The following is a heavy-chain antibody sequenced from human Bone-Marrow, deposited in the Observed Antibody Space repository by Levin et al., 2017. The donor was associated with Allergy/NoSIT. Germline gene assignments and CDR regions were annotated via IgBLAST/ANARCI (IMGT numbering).Heavy chain of an antibody. D-gene: IGHD3-3*01. J-gene: IGHJ5*02. CDR1: AGTFTDYS. Sequence: GASVKVSCKISAGTFTDYSIHWVQQAPGQGLEWMGLVDPEDGETVYAENFQGRVTFIANISTDTAYMEMTSLSSEDTPVYFFPIEGYDFWSRRWFDRWGQGTLVAGSS. V-gene: IGHV1-69-2*01. CDR2: VDPEDGET. CDR3: PIEGYDFWSRRWFDR.